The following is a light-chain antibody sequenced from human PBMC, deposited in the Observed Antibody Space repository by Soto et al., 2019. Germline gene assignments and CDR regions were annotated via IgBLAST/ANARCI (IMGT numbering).Light chain of an antibody. Sequence: QSVLTQPPSVSGAPGQRVTISCTGSSSYIGAGYDVHWYQQLPGTAPKLLIYANTNRPSGVPDRFSGSKSGTSASLAITGPQAGDEADYYSQSYADSLGVHVIFGGGPKLTAL. CDR2: ANT. J-gene: IGLJ2*01. CDR1: SSYIGAGYD. CDR3: QSYADSLGVHVI. V-gene: IGLV1-40*01.